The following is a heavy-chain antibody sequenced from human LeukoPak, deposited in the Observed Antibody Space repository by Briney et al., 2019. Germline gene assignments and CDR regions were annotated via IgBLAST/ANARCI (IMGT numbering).Heavy chain of an antibody. CDR2: IYTSGST. Sequence: PSETLFLTCTVSGGSISSYYWSWIRQPAGQGLEWIGRIYTSGSTNYNPPLKSRVTISVDTSKNQFSLKLSSVTAADTAVYYCARESGDYVGDAFDLWAQGTMVTVSS. V-gene: IGHV4-4*07. CDR3: ARESGDYVGDAFDL. D-gene: IGHD4-17*01. CDR1: GGSISSYY. J-gene: IGHJ3*01.